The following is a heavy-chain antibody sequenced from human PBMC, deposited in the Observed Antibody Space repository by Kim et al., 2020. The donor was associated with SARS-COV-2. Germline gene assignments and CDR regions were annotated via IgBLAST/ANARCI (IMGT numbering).Heavy chain of an antibody. V-gene: IGHV3-30*04. CDR2: ISYDGSNK. D-gene: IGHD2-8*02. Sequence: GGSLRLSCAASGFTFSSYAMHWVRQAPGKGLEWVAVISYDGSNKYYADSVKGRFSISRDNSKNTLYLQMNSLRAEDTAVYYCARDITGLYYYGMDVWGQG. J-gene: IGHJ6*02. CDR1: GFTFSSYA. CDR3: ARDITGLYYYGMDV.